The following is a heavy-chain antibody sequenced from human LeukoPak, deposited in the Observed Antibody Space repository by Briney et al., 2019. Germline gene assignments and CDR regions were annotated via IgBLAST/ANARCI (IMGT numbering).Heavy chain of an antibody. D-gene: IGHD3-10*01. CDR1: GFTVSSNS. Sequence: GGSLRLSCTVSGFTVSSNSMSWVRQAPGKGLEWVSFIYSGTIHYSDSVKGRFTISRDNSRNIMNLQTDSLRPEDTALYYCARAMVRGVIPYWGQGTLVTVSS. V-gene: IGHV3-66*03. J-gene: IGHJ4*02. CDR2: IYSGTI. CDR3: ARAMVRGVIPY.